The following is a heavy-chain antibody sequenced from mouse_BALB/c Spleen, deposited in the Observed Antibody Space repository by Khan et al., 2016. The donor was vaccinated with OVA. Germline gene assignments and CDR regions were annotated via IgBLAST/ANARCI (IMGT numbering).Heavy chain of an antibody. CDR1: GYTFSSYY. D-gene: IGHD2-10*02. CDR2: INPSNDVT. Sequence: QVQLQQSGAELVKPGASVKLSCKASGYTFSSYYMYWVKQRPGQGLEWLGGINPSNDVTNFNEKFTTKATLTVDKSSSTAYMQLSSLTSEDSAVYYCTRSGYANPFAFWGQGTLVTVSA. J-gene: IGHJ3*01. V-gene: IGHV1S81*02. CDR3: TRSGYANPFAF.